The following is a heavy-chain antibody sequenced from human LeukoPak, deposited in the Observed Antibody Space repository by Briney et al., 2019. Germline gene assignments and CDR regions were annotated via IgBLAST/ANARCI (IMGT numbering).Heavy chain of an antibody. CDR3: TTDWWGVPRVVITL. D-gene: IGHD3-22*01. CDR2: IKSKTDGGTT. V-gene: IGHV3-15*01. J-gene: IGHJ4*02. Sequence: PGGSLRLSCAASGFTFSNAWMSWVRQAPGKGLEWVGRIKSKTDGGTTDYAAPVKGRFTISRDDSKNTLYLQMNSLKTEDTAVYYCTTDWWGVPRVVITLWGQETLVTVSS. CDR1: GFTFSNAW.